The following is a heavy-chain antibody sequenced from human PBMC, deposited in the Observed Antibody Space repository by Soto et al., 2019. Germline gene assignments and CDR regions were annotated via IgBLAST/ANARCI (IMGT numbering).Heavy chain of an antibody. Sequence: GGSLRLSCAASGFTFSSYWMSWVHQAPGKGLEWVANIKQDGSEKYYVDSVKGRFTISRDNAKNSLYLQMNSLRAEDTAVYYCARCVVVASYYYYYMDVWGKGTTVTVSS. CDR2: IKQDGSEK. D-gene: IGHD2-2*01. J-gene: IGHJ6*03. CDR1: GFTFSSYW. CDR3: ARCVVVASYYYYYMDV. V-gene: IGHV3-7*01.